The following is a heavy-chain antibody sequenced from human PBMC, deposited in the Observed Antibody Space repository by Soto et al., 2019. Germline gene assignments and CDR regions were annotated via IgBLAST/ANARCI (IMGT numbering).Heavy chain of an antibody. CDR1: GFTFSSYW. Sequence: GGSLRLSCAPSGFTFSSYWMSWVRQAPGKGLEWVANIKQDGSEKYYVDSVKGRFTISRDNAKNSLYLQMNSLRAEDTAVYYCARGRDYFDYWGQGALVTVSS. V-gene: IGHV3-7*01. CDR2: IKQDGSEK. CDR3: ARGRDYFDY. J-gene: IGHJ4*02.